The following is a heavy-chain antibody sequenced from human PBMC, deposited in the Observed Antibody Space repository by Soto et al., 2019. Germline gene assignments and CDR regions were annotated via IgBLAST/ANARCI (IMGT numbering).Heavy chain of an antibody. CDR1: GFTVSSNY. V-gene: IGHV3-53*04. D-gene: IGHD3-10*01. Sequence: EVQLVESGGGLVQPGGSLRLSCAASGFTVSSNYMSWVRQAPGKGLEWVSVIYSGGSTYYADSVKGRFTISRHNSKNTLYLQMNSLRAEDTAVYYCAVTRMVRGVILPRGGWFDPWGQGTLVTVSS. CDR2: IYSGGST. J-gene: IGHJ5*02. CDR3: AVTRMVRGVILPRGGWFDP.